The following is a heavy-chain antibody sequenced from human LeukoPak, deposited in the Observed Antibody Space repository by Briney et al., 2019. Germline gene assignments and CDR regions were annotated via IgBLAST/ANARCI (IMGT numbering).Heavy chain of an antibody. J-gene: IGHJ6*03. V-gene: IGHV3-21*01. Sequence: PGGSLRLSCAASGFTFSTYSMNWVRQAPGKGLEWVSSITRSSYIYYADSVKGRFTISRDSAKNSLYLQMNSLRAEDTAVYYCAKGSKEVLFTRDHYMDVWGKGTTVTISS. D-gene: IGHD3-3*01. CDR2: ITRSSYI. CDR1: GFTFSTYS. CDR3: AKGSKEVLFTRDHYMDV.